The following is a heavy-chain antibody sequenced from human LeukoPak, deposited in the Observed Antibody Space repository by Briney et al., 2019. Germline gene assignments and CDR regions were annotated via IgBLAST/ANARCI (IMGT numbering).Heavy chain of an antibody. CDR1: GGSFSGYY. CDR3: ARFHSNYGYYYYGMDV. D-gene: IGHD4-11*01. J-gene: IGHJ6*02. V-gene: IGHV4-34*01. CDR2: INRSGST. Sequence: SETLSLTCAVYGGSFSGYYWSWIRQPPGKGLEWIGEINRSGSTNYNPSLKSRVTISVDTSKNQFSLKLSSVTAADTAVYYCARFHSNYGYYYYGMDVWGQGTTVTVSS.